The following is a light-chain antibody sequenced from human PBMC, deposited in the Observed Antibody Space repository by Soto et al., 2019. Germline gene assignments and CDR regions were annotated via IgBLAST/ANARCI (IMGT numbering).Light chain of an antibody. CDR2: GAS. Sequence: EIVMTQSPDTLSVSPGERLTLSCRASQSVSSNLAWYQQKPGQAPRLLIYGASARATGTPARFSGSGSGTEFTLTLSSLQSEDFAVYYCQQYNNWPPKITFGQGTRLEIK. CDR1: QSVSSN. J-gene: IGKJ5*01. V-gene: IGKV3-15*01. CDR3: QQYNNWPPKIT.